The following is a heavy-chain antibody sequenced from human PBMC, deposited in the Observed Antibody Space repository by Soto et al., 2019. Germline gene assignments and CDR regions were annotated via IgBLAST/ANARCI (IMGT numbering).Heavy chain of an antibody. J-gene: IGHJ4*02. CDR3: ARDLVPVGSNWELFDY. CDR1: GFTFSRYA. V-gene: IGHV3-30-3*01. D-gene: IGHD6-13*01. Sequence: QVQLVESGGGVVQPGRSLRLSCAASGFTFSRYAMHWVRQAPGKGLEWVAVISYDGSNKYYADSVKGRLTISRDNSKNTLYLHMNSLRAEDTAVYYFARDLVPVGSNWELFDYWGQGALVTVSS. CDR2: ISYDGSNK.